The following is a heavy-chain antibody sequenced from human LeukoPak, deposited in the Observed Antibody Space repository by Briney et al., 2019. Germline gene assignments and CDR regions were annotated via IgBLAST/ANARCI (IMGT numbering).Heavy chain of an antibody. D-gene: IGHD3-9*01. J-gene: IGHJ4*02. CDR2: INANSGDT. Sequence: ASVKLSCKASGYTFTGYYMHWVRQAPGQGLEWMGRINANSGDTNYAQKFQGRVTMTRDTSISTAYMELSRLRSDDTAVYYCAKENYDVLTGHYQTNFDYWGQGTLVTASS. V-gene: IGHV1-2*06. CDR1: GYTFTGYY. CDR3: AKENYDVLTGHYQTNFDY.